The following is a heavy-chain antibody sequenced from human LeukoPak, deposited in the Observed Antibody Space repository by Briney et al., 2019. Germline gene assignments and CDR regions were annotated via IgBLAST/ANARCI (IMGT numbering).Heavy chain of an antibody. D-gene: IGHD2-2*01. CDR1: GYTFTSYD. CDR2: INPNSGGT. V-gene: IGHV1-2*02. Sequence: APVKVSCKASGYTFTSYDINWVRQAPGQGLEWMGWINPNSGGTNYAQKFQGRVTMTRDTSISTAYMDLSRLRSDDTAVYYCARGMGVLVPAATWFDPWGQGTLVTVSS. CDR3: ARGMGVLVPAATWFDP. J-gene: IGHJ5*02.